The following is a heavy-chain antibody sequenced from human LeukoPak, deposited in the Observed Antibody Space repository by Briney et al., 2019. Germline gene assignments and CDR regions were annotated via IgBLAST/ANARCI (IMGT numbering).Heavy chain of an antibody. CDR2: ISYDGSNK. CDR1: GFTLSSYA. CDR3: AKEGFDS. J-gene: IGHJ4*02. Sequence: GRSLRLSCAASGFTLSSYAMHWVRQAPGKGLEWVAVISYDGSNKYYADSVKGRFTISRDNSKNTLYLQMNSLRAEDTAVYYCAKEGFDSWGQGTLVTVSS. V-gene: IGHV3-30-3*01.